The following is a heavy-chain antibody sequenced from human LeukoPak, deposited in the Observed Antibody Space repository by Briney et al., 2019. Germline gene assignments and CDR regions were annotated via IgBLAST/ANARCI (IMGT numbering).Heavy chain of an antibody. D-gene: IGHD6-19*01. CDR3: ARDHGAVAGPIAA. V-gene: IGHV3-11*01. CDR2: ISSSGSTI. CDR1: GFTVSSKY. J-gene: IGHJ5*02. Sequence: PGGSLRLSCAASGFTVSSKYMSWIRQAPGKGLEWVSYISSSGSTIYYADSVKGRFTISRDNAKNSLYLQMNSLRAEDTAVYYCARDHGAVAGPIAAWGQGTLVTVSS.